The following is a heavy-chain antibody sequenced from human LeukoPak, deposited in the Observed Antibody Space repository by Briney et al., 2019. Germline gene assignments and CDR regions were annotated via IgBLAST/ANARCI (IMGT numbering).Heavy chain of an antibody. CDR2: IFPDDSDI. J-gene: IGHJ6*03. CDR1: GHNFTSQW. Sequence: GESLKISCKGSGHNFTSQWIAWVRQMPGKGLEWMGIIFPDDSDIRVSPSFQGQVTLSADKSINTAYLQWASLKASDSAIYYCARLLMEGRGNYFYYTDVWGEGTTVTVSS. V-gene: IGHV5-51*01. D-gene: IGHD3-10*01. CDR3: ARLLMEGRGNYFYYTDV.